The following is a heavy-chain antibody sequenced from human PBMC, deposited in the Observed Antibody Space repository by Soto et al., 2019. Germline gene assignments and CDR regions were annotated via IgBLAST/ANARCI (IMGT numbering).Heavy chain of an antibody. CDR2: ISSSSTTI. J-gene: IGHJ4*02. Sequence: GSLRLSCAASGFTFSTYSMNWVRQAPGKGLEWISYISSSSTTIYYADSVKGRFTISRDNAKNSLYLQMNSLRAEDTAVYLCARRTVVYCFDYWGKGALVTVSS. CDR1: GFTFSTYS. V-gene: IGHV3-48*01. CDR3: ARRTVVYCFDY.